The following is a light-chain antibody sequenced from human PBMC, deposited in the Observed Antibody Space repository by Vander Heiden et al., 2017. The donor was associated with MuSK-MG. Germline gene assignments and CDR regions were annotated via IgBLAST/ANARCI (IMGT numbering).Light chain of an antibody. CDR1: QTIFNY. V-gene: IGKV1-39*01. CDR2: SAS. J-gene: IGKJ4*01. CDR3: QRCATTALT. Sequence: DIQLTQSPSSLSASVGDRVTITCRASQTIFNYLNWYQQSPGKAPKLLIYSASTLLSATPPRFSGSASGTDFTLGMRSLHPEDFATYYSQRCATTALTFGGGTKIETK.